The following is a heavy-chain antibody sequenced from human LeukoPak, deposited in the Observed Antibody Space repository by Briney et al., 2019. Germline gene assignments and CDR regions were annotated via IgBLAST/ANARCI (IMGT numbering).Heavy chain of an antibody. J-gene: IGHJ4*02. CDR3: ARGQQLSSNDY. V-gene: IGHV4-39*07. Sequence: KASETLSLTCTVSGGSISSSSYYWGWIRQPPGKGLEWIGSIYYSGSTYYNPSLKSRVTISVDTSKNQFSLKLSSVTAADTAVYYCARGQQLSSNDYWGQGTLVTVSS. CDR1: GGSISSSSYY. D-gene: IGHD6-13*01. CDR2: IYYSGST.